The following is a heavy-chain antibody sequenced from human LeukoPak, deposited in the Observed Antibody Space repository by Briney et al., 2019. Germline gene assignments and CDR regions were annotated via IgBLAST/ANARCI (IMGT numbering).Heavy chain of an antibody. CDR2: ISGSGGSI. J-gene: IGHJ4*02. CDR1: GFPFSSYA. D-gene: IGHD4-23*01. CDR3: AKSDLNYGGNPDY. Sequence: GGSLRLPCAASGFPFSSYAMSWVRQAPGKGLEWVSTISGSGGSIYYADSVKGRFTISRDNSKNTLYLQMNSLRAEDTAVYYCAKSDLNYGGNPDYWGQGTLVTVSS. V-gene: IGHV3-23*01.